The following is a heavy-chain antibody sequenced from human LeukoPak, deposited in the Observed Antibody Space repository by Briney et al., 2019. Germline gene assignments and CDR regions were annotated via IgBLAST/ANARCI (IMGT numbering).Heavy chain of an antibody. CDR3: ARDNSYYYDSSIAAGWSDS. Sequence: SETLSLTSTVYTGPISGYNWSWIRQPPGKGREWIGQIYSSGSTNYKPSLKSRVTTSIDTSKNHFPLKLRSVTAADTAVYYCARDNSYYYDSSIAAGWSDSRGEGILVTVSS. V-gene: IGHV4-4*07. CDR2: IYSSGST. J-gene: IGHJ4*02. D-gene: IGHD3-22*01. CDR1: TGPISGYN.